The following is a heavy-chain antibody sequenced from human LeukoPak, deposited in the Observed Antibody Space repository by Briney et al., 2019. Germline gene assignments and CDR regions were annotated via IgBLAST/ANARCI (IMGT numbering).Heavy chain of an antibody. CDR2: INPNNGDT. CDR3: ARINLKTSGYYRLDY. V-gene: IGHV1-2*02. D-gene: IGHD3-22*01. Sequence: ASVKVSCKASGYTFTGYYLHWVRQAPGQGLEWMGWINPNNGDTTYTQKFRGRVTMTGDTSITTAYMELSRLMSDDTAVYYCARINLKTSGYYRLDYWGQGTLVTVSS. CDR1: GYTFTGYY. J-gene: IGHJ4*02.